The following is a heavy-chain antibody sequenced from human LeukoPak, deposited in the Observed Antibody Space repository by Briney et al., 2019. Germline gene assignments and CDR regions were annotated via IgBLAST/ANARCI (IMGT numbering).Heavy chain of an antibody. D-gene: IGHD6-13*01. CDR2: VSGDGGST. Sequence: GGSLRLSCAASGFTFDDYAMHWVRQAPGKGLEWVSLVSGDGGSTYYADSVKGRFTISRDNSKNSLYLQMNSLRTEDTALYYCAKDLIGYSSSWGDYWGQGTLVTVSS. V-gene: IGHV3-43*02. CDR1: GFTFDDYA. CDR3: AKDLIGYSSSWGDY. J-gene: IGHJ4*02.